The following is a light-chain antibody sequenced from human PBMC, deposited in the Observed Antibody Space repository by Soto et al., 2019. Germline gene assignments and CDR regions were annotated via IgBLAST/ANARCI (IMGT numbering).Light chain of an antibody. V-gene: IGLV1-40*01. CDR1: GSNIGAIYG. J-gene: IGLJ1*01. CDR2: VNT. Sequence: QSVLAQPPSVSGAPGQRVTISCTGSGSNIGAIYGVHWYQQLPGTAPKLLIYVNTNRPSGVPDRFSASKSGTSASLAITGLQAEDEADYYCQSYDDSLSAFVFGTGTKVTVL. CDR3: QSYDDSLSAFV.